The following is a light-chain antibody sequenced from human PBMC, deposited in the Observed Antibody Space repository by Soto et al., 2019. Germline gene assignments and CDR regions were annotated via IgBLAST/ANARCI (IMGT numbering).Light chain of an antibody. CDR1: SSDVGSYNY. CDR3: SSYTSGSTLYV. V-gene: IGLV2-14*01. J-gene: IGLJ1*01. Sequence: QSALTQPASVSGSPGQSITISCTGTSSDVGSYNYVSWYQHHPGKPPRLMIYASSNRPSGVSHRFSGSRSGNTASLTISGLQAEDEADYYCSSYTSGSTLYVFGTGTKVTVL. CDR2: ASS.